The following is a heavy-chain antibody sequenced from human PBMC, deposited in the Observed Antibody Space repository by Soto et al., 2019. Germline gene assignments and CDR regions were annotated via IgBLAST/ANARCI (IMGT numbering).Heavy chain of an antibody. J-gene: IGHJ6*02. CDR3: ARQGSKYYYYGMDV. Sequence: GGSISSYYWSWIRQPPGKGLEWIGYIYYSGSTNYNPSLKSRVTISVDTSKNQFSLKLSSVTAADTAVYYCARQGSKYYYYGMDVWGQGTTVTVSS. CDR2: IYYSGST. CDR1: GGSISSYY. V-gene: IGHV4-59*01.